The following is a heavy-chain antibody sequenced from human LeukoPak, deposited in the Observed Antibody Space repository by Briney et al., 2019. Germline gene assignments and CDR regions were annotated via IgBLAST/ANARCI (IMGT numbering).Heavy chain of an antibody. Sequence: GGSLRLSCAASGFAFRYYAMSWVRQAPGKGLEWVSAISGSGSSTYYADSVKGRFTISRDNSKNTLYLQMNSLRAEDTAIYYCARENWYLYNNNWYKPWCDPWRQGTLVNVSS. D-gene: IGHD6-13*01. CDR2: ISGSGSST. CDR1: GFAFRYYA. CDR3: ARENWYLYNNNWYKPWCDP. J-gene: IGHJ5*02. V-gene: IGHV3-23*01.